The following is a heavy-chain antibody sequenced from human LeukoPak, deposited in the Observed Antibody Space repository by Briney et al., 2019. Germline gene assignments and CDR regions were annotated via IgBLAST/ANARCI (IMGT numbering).Heavy chain of an antibody. CDR2: ISYDGSNK. J-gene: IGHJ3*02. Sequence: GGSLRLSCAASGFTFSSYAMHWVRQAPGKGLEWVAVISYDGSNKYYADSVKGRFTISRDNSKNTLYLQMNSLRAEDTAVYYCAREMSITIFGVARPGAFDIWGQGTMVTVSS. V-gene: IGHV3-30-3*01. CDR1: GFTFSSYA. D-gene: IGHD3-3*01. CDR3: AREMSITIFGVARPGAFDI.